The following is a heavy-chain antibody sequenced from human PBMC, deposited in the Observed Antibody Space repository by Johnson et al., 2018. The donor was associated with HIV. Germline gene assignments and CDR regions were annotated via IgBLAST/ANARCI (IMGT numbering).Heavy chain of an antibody. CDR1: GLTVSGNY. J-gene: IGHJ3*02. Sequence: VQVVESGGGLVQPGGSLRLSCAASGLTVSGNYMTWVRQAPGKGLEWVSVIFSGGTTYYAGSVHGRFTISRDTSKNTLYLQMNSLRAEDTAVYYCARACRDGYTCDAFDIWGQGTMVTVSS. CDR3: ARACRDGYTCDAFDI. CDR2: IFSGGTT. V-gene: IGHV3-66*01. D-gene: IGHD5-24*01.